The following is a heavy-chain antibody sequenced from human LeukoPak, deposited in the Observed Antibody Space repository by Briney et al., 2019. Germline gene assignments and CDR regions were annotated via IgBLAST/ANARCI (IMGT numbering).Heavy chain of an antibody. Sequence: PGGSLRLSCAASGFTFSSYWMSWVHQAPGKGLEWVANIKQDGSEKYYVDSVKGRFTISRDNDKNSLFLQMTSLRAEDTAVYYCARVGGRYSPLGYWGQGTLVTVSS. CDR3: ARVGGRYSPLGY. CDR2: IKQDGSEK. D-gene: IGHD3-16*02. CDR1: GFTFSSYW. J-gene: IGHJ4*02. V-gene: IGHV3-7*01.